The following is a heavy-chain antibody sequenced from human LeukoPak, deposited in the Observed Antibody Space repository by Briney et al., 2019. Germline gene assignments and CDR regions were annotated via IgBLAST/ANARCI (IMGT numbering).Heavy chain of an antibody. CDR1: GFTFGSHW. Sequence: AGGSLRLSRAASGFTFGSHWMHWVRQAPGKGLVWVSHINTDGSNTNYADSVKGRFAISRDNAKSTVYLQVNSLRVEDTAVYYCARGTVGHWGVDVWGQGTTVTVSS. D-gene: IGHD1-1*01. V-gene: IGHV3-74*01. J-gene: IGHJ6*02. CDR3: ARGTVGHWGVDV. CDR2: INTDGSNT.